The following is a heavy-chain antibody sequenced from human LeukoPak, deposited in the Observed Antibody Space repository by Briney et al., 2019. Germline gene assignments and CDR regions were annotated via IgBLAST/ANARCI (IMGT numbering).Heavy chain of an antibody. D-gene: IGHD1-26*01. CDR3: ARVPRLSGSYYGNYYHGMDV. CDR2: IYYSGST. Sequence: SETLSLTCTVSGGSISSYYWIWIRQPPGKGLEWIGYIYYSGSTNYNPSLKSRVTISVDTSKNQFSLKLSSVTAADTAVYYCARVPRLSGSYYGNYYHGMDVWGQGTTVTVSS. V-gene: IGHV4-59*01. J-gene: IGHJ6*02. CDR1: GGSISSYY.